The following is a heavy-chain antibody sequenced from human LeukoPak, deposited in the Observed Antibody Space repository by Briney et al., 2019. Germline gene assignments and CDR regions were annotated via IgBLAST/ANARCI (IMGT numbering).Heavy chain of an antibody. CDR2: ILYNGSKK. Sequence: GGSLRLSCAASGFTFSSSGMHWVRQAPGKGLEWVAVILYNGSKKYYAESVKGRFTISRDNSKNTLYLQMNSLRVEDTAVYYCARAGGYCSGGSCYRGYSWFDPWGQGTLVTVSS. V-gene: IGHV3-33*01. CDR1: GFTFSSSG. CDR3: ARAGGYCSGGSCYRGYSWFDP. J-gene: IGHJ5*02. D-gene: IGHD2-15*01.